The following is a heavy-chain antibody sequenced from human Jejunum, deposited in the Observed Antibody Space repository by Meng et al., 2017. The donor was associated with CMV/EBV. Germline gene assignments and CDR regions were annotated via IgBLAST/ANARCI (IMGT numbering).Heavy chain of an antibody. D-gene: IGHD5-12*01. CDR3: ARGSTGYGNFDY. CDR2: ISGDGSGI. J-gene: IGHJ4*02. CDR1: GFTFSSYW. Sequence: CAASGFTFSSYWRHWVRQAPGKGLVWLSRISGDGSGINYADSVEGRLTISRDNAKNTLYLQINSHRADDTAVYYCARGSTGYGNFDYWGQGTLVTVSS. V-gene: IGHV3-74*01.